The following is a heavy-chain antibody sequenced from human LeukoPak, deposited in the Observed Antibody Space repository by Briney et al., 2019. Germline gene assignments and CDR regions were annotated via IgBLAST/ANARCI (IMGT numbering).Heavy chain of an antibody. D-gene: IGHD3-10*01. CDR2: ISAYNGNT. CDR3: ARGIGEIMYNWFDP. Sequence: GASVKISCNTSGYTFTSYGISWVRQAPGQGLEWMGWISAYNGNTNYAQKLQGRVTMTTDTSTSTAYMELRSLRSDDTAVYYCARGIGEIMYNWFDPWGQGTLVTVSS. J-gene: IGHJ5*02. CDR1: GYTFTSYG. V-gene: IGHV1-18*01.